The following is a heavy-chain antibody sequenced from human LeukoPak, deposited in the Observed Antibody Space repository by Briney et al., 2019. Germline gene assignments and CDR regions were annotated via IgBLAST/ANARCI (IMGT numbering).Heavy chain of an antibody. Sequence: ASVKVSCKVSGYTLTELSMHWVRQAPGKGLEWMGGFDPEDGETIYAQKFQGRVTITADESTSTAYMELSSLRSEDTAVYYCARDPRIWSGPTYFDYWGQGTLVTVSS. CDR3: ARDPRIWSGPTYFDY. J-gene: IGHJ4*02. CDR1: GYTLTELS. V-gene: IGHV1-24*01. CDR2: FDPEDGET. D-gene: IGHD3-3*01.